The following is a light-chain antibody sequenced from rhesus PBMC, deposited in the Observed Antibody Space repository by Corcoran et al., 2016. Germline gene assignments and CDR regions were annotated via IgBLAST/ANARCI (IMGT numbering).Light chain of an antibody. Sequence: DIQRTQSPSSLSASVGDRVTITCRASQGISSYVAWSQQKPGKAPKLLLLAACTLPSGVPSRVSGSGSWTDFTLTISSLQPEDFATYYCQQHNNYPYSFGQVTKVE. CDR2: AAC. J-gene: IGKJ2*01. CDR1: QGISSY. CDR3: QQHNNYPYS. V-gene: IGKV1-25*01.